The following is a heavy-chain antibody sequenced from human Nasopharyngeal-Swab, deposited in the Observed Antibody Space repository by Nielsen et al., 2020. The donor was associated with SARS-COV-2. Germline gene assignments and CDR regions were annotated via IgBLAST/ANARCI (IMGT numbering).Heavy chain of an antibody. CDR2: INPSGGST. V-gene: IGHV1-46*01. CDR3: ATGFAITMVRGVRYYYYGMDV. CDR1: GYTFTSYY. J-gene: IGHJ6*02. D-gene: IGHD3-10*01. Sequence: ASVKVSCKASGYTFTSYYMHWVRQAPGQGLEWMGIINPSGGSTSYAQKFQGRVTMTEDTSTDTAYMELSSLRSEDTAVYYCATGFAITMVRGVRYYYYGMDVWGQGTTVTVSS.